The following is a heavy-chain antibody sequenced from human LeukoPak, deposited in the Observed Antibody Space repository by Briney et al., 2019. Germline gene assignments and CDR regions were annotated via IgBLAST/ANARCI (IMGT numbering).Heavy chain of an antibody. V-gene: IGHV4-39*07. J-gene: IGHJ6*03. CDR3: ARGYSSGWSSWGYYYYYYMDV. CDR1: GGSISSSSYY. Sequence: PSETLSLTCTVSGGSISSSSYYWGWIRQPPGKGLEWIGSIYYSGSTYYNPSLKSRVTISVDTSKNQFSLKLSSVTAADTAVYYCARGYSSGWSSWGYYYYYYMDVWGKGTTVTVSS. CDR2: IYYSGST. D-gene: IGHD6-19*01.